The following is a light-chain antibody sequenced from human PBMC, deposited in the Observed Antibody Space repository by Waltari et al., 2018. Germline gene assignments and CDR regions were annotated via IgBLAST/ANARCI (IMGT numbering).Light chain of an antibody. Sequence: QSGLTQPASVSGSPGQSITIPCTGTSSDVGNYNLVCWYQQYPGKAPKLRVYEVTKWTPGFSDPLSGSNPGNTASLTIAGLQSEDEADYYCCSYAGLGIYVFGTGTKVTVL. J-gene: IGLJ1*01. CDR3: CSYAGLGIYV. CDR1: SSDVGNYNL. CDR2: EVT. V-gene: IGLV2-23*02.